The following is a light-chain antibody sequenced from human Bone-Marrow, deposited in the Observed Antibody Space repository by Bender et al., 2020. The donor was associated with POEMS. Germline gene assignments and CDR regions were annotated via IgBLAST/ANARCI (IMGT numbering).Light chain of an antibody. CDR2: DVN. J-gene: IGLJ3*02. V-gene: IGLV2-14*03. CDR3: ASYARTTTLV. Sequence: QSALTQPASVSGSPGQSITISCTGTSSDVGGYNWVSWYQQYSDKAPQLIIYDVNYRPSGVSNRFSGSKSGHTASLTISGLQAEDEADYFCASYARTTTLVFGGGTRLTVV. CDR1: SSDVGGYNW.